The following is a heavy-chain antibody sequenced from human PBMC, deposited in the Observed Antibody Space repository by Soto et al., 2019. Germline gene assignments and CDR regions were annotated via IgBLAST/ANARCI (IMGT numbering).Heavy chain of an antibody. CDR2: ISAYNGNT. D-gene: IGHD3-9*01. J-gene: IGHJ5*02. CDR1: GYTFTSYG. V-gene: IGHV1-18*01. Sequence: QVQLVQSGAEVKKPGASVKVSCKASGYTFTSYGISWVRQAPGQGLEWMGWISAYNGNTNYAQKLQGRVTMTTDTSXSXXYMELRSLRSDDTAVYYCARSEEHFDWPPNDWFDPWGQGTLVTVSS. CDR3: ARSEEHFDWPPNDWFDP.